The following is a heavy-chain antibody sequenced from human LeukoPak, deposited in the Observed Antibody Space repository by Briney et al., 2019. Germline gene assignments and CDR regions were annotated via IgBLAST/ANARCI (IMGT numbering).Heavy chain of an antibody. V-gene: IGHV3-33*08. Sequence: PGGSLRLSCAASGFTVSINYMSWVRQAPGKGLEWVAVIWYDGSNKYYADSVKGRFTISRDNSKNTLSLQMNSLRAEDTAVYYCARGYYDSSGYYRLLSAGMDVWGQGTTVTVS. D-gene: IGHD3-22*01. CDR2: IWYDGSNK. CDR3: ARGYYDSSGYYRLLSAGMDV. CDR1: GFTVSINY. J-gene: IGHJ6*02.